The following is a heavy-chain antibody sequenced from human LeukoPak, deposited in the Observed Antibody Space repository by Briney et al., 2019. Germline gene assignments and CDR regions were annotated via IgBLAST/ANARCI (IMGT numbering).Heavy chain of an antibody. V-gene: IGHV3-30*18. CDR1: GFTFSSYG. D-gene: IGHD4-23*01. CDR3: AKFGAYGGNSVDY. J-gene: IGHJ4*02. CDR2: ISYDGSNK. Sequence: GGSLRLSCAASGFTFSSYGMHWVRQAPGKGLEWVAVISYDGSNKYYADSVKGRFTISRDNSKNTLYLQMNSLRAEDTAVYYCAKFGAYGGNSVDYWGQGTRVTVSS.